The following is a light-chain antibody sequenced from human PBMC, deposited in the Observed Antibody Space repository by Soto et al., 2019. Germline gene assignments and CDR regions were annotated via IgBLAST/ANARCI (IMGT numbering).Light chain of an antibody. J-gene: IGKJ2*01. CDR2: ATS. Sequence: DIQMTQSPSSLSASVGDRVTITCRASQNIIFYLNWYQQRIGKSPELLIYATSNLQSGVPSRFSGSGSGTDFTLTISNLQPEDFATYFCQQSYTTPVYSFGQGTKVDIK. CDR1: QNIIFY. V-gene: IGKV1-39*01. CDR3: QQSYTTPVYS.